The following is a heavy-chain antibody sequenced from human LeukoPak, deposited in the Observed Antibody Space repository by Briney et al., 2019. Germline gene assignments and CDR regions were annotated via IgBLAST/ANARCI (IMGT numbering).Heavy chain of an antibody. CDR3: ARASISAATYDY. D-gene: IGHD6-25*01. CDR1: VDSVSRNRAA. J-gene: IGHJ4*02. CDR2: TYYRSKWYN. V-gene: IGHV6-1*01. Sequence: LQALSLTCAIFVDSVSRNRAAWNWIRHSPSRGLEWLGRTYYRSKWYNDYAVSVKSRITINPDTSNNQFSLQLNSVTPEDTAVYYCARASISAATYDYWGQGTLVTVSS.